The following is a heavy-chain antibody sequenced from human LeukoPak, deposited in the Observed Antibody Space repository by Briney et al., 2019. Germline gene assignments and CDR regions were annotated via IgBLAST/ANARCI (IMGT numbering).Heavy chain of an antibody. D-gene: IGHD6-13*01. CDR3: ARDYSTSFLYFDL. CDR2: VYHSGST. Sequence: TSETLSLTCSVSGGSIRSYYWGWIRQPPGKGLEWIGHVYHSGSTNSNPSLKSRVTISIDTSKNQFSLRLRSVTAADTAVYFCARDYSTSFLYFDLWGRGTLVTVSS. J-gene: IGHJ2*01. V-gene: IGHV4-59*01. CDR1: GGSIRSYY.